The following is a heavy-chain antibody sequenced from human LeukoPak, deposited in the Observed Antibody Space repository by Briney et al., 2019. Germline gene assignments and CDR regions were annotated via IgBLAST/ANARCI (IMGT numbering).Heavy chain of an antibody. V-gene: IGHV1-2*02. D-gene: IGHD5-24*01. J-gene: IGHJ4*02. CDR2: INPNSGGT. Sequence: ASVKVSCKASGYTFTGYYMHWVRQAPGQGLEWMGWINPNSGGTNYAQKFQGRVTMTRDTSISTAYMELSRLRSDDTAVCYCAREMATKAYVIDYWGQGTLVTVSS. CDR3: AREMATKAYVIDY. CDR1: GYTFTGYY.